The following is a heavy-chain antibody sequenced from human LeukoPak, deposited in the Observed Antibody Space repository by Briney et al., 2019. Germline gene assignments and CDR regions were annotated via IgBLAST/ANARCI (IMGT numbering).Heavy chain of an antibody. CDR3: AREAMVSRGFDP. Sequence: SETLSLTCTVSGGSISSYYWIWIRQPPGKGLEWIGYIYYSGSANYNPSLKSRVTISVDTSKNQFSLKLSSVTAADTAVYYCAREAMVSRGFDPWGQGTLVTVSS. D-gene: IGHD5-18*01. CDR1: GGSISSYY. CDR2: IYYSGSA. J-gene: IGHJ5*02. V-gene: IGHV4-59*01.